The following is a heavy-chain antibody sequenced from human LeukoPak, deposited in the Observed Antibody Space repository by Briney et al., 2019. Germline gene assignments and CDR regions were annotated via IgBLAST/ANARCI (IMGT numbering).Heavy chain of an antibody. V-gene: IGHV3-53*01. CDR2: VYKDGKM. CDR1: GFTVSSTY. J-gene: IGHJ4*02. D-gene: IGHD2-21*01. CDR3: ASRHCSGGDCYFAGADPFDH. Sequence: GSLRLSCAASGFTVSSTYMSWVRQSPGKGLEWVSVVYKDGKMFYIDSVKGRFAISRDTSKNTVYLQMNNLRAEDTAVYYCASRHCSGGDCYFAGADPFDHWGQGTLVTVSS.